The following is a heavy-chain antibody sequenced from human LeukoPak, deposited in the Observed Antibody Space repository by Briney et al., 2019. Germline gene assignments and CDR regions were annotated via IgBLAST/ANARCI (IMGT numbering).Heavy chain of an antibody. CDR3: AKGLDYGDYSFDY. V-gene: IGHV3-23*01. D-gene: IGHD4-17*01. J-gene: IGHJ4*02. CDR2: ISGSGGST. Sequence: GGSLRLSCAASGFTFSNYWMHWVRQAPGKGLEWVSAISGSGGSTYYADSVKGRFTISRDNSKNTLYLQMNSLRAEDTAVYYCAKGLDYGDYSFDYWGQGTLVTVSS. CDR1: GFTFSNYW.